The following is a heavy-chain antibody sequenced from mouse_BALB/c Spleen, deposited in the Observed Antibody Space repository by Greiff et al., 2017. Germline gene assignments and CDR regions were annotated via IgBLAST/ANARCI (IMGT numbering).Heavy chain of an antibody. V-gene: IGHV2-3*01. Sequence: QVQLKQSGPGLVAPSQSLSITCTVSGFSLTSYGVSWVRQPPGKGLEWLGVIWGDGSTNYHSALISRLSISKDNSKSQVFLKLNSLRTDDTATYYCAKSLLRLPNAMDYWGQGTSVTVSS. CDR1: GFSLTSYG. J-gene: IGHJ4*01. D-gene: IGHD1-2*01. CDR3: AKSLLRLPNAMDY. CDR2: IWGDGST.